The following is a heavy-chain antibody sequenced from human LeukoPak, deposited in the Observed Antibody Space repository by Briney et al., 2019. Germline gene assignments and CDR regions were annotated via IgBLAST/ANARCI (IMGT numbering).Heavy chain of an antibody. V-gene: IGHV3-23*01. CDR2: TGGGT. Sequence: TGGGTYYADSVRGRFTISRDNSKNTLFLQMNSLRAEDTAVYSCAKGLSGRSYSYYYMDVWGRGTTVTVSS. CDR3: AKGLSGRSYSYYYMDV. J-gene: IGHJ6*03. D-gene: IGHD1-26*01.